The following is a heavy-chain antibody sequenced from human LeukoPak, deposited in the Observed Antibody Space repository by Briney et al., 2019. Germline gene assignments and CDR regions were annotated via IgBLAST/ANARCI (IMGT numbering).Heavy chain of an antibody. CDR1: GGSFSGYY. CDR2: INHSGST. D-gene: IGHD3-10*01. V-gene: IGHV4-34*01. Sequence: PSETLSLTCAVYGGSFSGYYWSWIRQPPGKGLEWIGEINHSGSTNYNPSLKSRVTRSVDTSKNQFSLKLSSVTAADTAVYSCARGSRITMVRGVRNYYYYMDVWGKGNTVTVSS. CDR3: ARGSRITMVRGVRNYYYYMDV. J-gene: IGHJ6*03.